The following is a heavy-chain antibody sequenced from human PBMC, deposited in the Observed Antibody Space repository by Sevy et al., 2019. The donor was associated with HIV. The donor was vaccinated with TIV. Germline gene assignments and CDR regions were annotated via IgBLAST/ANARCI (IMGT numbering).Heavy chain of an antibody. J-gene: IGHJ6*02. CDR3: ARSPAVTMVRGVIIGPYYYYGMDV. CDR1: GFTFDDYG. D-gene: IGHD3-10*01. V-gene: IGHV3-20*04. CDR2: INWNGGST. Sequence: GGSLRLSCAASGFTFDDYGMSWVRQAPGKGLEWVSGINWNGGSTGYADSVKGRFTISRDNAKNSLYLQMNSLRAEDTAVYYCARSPAVTMVRGVIIGPYYYYGMDVWGQGTTVTVSS.